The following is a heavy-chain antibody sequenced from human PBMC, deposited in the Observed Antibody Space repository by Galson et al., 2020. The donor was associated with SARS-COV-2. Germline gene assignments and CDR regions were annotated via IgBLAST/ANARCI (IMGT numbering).Heavy chain of an antibody. Sequence: GGSLRLSCAASGFTFDDYAMHWVRQAPGKGLEWVSGISWNSGSIGYADSVKGRFTISRDNAKNSLYLQMTSLRAEDTALYYCAKSYIVATRAVGGMDVWGQGTTVTVSS. CDR1: GFTFDDYA. V-gene: IGHV3-9*01. D-gene: IGHD5-12*01. J-gene: IGHJ6*02. CDR2: ISWNSGSI. CDR3: AKSYIVATRAVGGMDV.